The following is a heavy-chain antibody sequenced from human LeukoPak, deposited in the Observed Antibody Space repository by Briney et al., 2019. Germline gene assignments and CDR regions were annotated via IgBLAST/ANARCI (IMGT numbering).Heavy chain of an antibody. V-gene: IGHV4-39*07. CDR3: ARDQGGGDGYNYYFDY. Sequence: SETLSLTGTVSGGSISSSSHYWGWIRQPPGKGQEWIGSIYYSGSTYYNPSLKSRVTISVDTSKNQFSLKLSSVTAADTAGYYCARDQGGGDGYNYYFDYWGQGTLVTVSS. CDR2: IYYSGST. CDR1: GGSISSSSHY. J-gene: IGHJ4*02. D-gene: IGHD5-24*01.